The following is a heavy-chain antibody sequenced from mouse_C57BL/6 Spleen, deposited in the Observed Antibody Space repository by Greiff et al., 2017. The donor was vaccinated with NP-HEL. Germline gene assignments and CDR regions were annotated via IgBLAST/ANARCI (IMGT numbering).Heavy chain of an antibody. CDR1: GYTFTSYW. CDR3: ARYYYGSSLYFDV. V-gene: IGHV1-64*01. J-gene: IGHJ1*03. Sequence: QVQLQQPGAELVKPGASVKLSCKASGYTFTSYWMHWVKQRPGQGLEWIGMIHPNSGSTNYNEKFKSKATLTVDKSSSTAYMQLSSRTSEDSAVYYCARYYYGSSLYFDVWGTGTTVTVSS. CDR2: IHPNSGST. D-gene: IGHD1-1*01.